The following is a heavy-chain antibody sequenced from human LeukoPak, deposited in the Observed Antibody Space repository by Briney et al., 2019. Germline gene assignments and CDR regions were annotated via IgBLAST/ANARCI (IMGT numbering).Heavy chain of an antibody. CDR1: GVTLNTFA. Sequence: GGSLRLSCAASGVTLNTFAMTWVRQAPGRGLEWASVISGYDGSTYYADSVKGRFTISRDNLKNTLYLQMNSLRAEDTAVYYCAKGAITMIVVVNYFDYWGQGTLVTVSS. V-gene: IGHV3-23*01. CDR3: AKGAITMIVVVNYFDY. D-gene: IGHD3-22*01. J-gene: IGHJ4*02. CDR2: ISGYDGST.